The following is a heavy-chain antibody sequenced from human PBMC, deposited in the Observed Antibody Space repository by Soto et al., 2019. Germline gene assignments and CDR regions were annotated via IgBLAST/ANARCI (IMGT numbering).Heavy chain of an antibody. Sequence: ASVKVSCKASGYAFTSYAMHWVRQAPGQRLEWMGWINAGNGNTKYSQKFQGRVTITRDTSASTAYMELSSLRSEDTAVYYCARAYSSSGFDYWGQGTLVTVSS. D-gene: IGHD6-6*01. J-gene: IGHJ4*02. CDR1: GYAFTSYA. V-gene: IGHV1-3*01. CDR3: ARAYSSSGFDY. CDR2: INAGNGNT.